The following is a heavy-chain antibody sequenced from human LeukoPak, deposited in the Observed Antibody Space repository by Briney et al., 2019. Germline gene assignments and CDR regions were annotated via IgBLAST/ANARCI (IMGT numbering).Heavy chain of an antibody. CDR1: GFTFSSYE. CDR2: ISSSGSTI. V-gene: IGHV3-48*03. J-gene: IGHJ4*02. Sequence: GGSLRLSCAASGFTFSSYEMNWVRQAPGKGLEWVSYISSSGSTIYYADSVKGRFTISRDNAKNSLYLQMNSLRAEDTAVYYCARGFVERYFDWLEFDYWGQGTLVTVSS. CDR3: ARGFVERYFDWLEFDY. D-gene: IGHD3-9*01.